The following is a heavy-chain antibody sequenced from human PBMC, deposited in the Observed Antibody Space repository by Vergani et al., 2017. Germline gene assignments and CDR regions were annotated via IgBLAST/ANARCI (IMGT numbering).Heavy chain of an antibody. CDR2: ISGSGSST. D-gene: IGHD6-6*01. CDR1: GESFSSFY. J-gene: IGHJ4*02. V-gene: IGHV3-23*01. CDR3: AKDRDFYSSSFTGWLDY. Sequence: VQLQQWGAGVVKPSGTLSLTCAVFGESFSSFYWSWVRQAPGKGLEWVSAISGSGSSTYYADSVKGRSAISRDNSKNTLYLQMSSLRAEDSAVYYCAKDRDFYSSSFTGWLDYWGQGTLVTVSS.